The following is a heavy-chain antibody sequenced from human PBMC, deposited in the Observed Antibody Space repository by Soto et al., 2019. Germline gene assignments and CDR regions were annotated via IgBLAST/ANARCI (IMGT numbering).Heavy chain of an antibody. CDR2: INAGYGNT. D-gene: IGHD7-27*01. Sequence: ASVKVSCKASGYTFTSYGIHWVRQAPGQRLEWMGWINAGYGNTKSSQKFQDRVTISRGTSASTAYMELTSLRSEDTAVYYCARDTGDGTFDFWGQGTTVTVSS. J-gene: IGHJ6*02. CDR1: GYTFTSYG. CDR3: ARDTGDGTFDF. V-gene: IGHV1-3*01.